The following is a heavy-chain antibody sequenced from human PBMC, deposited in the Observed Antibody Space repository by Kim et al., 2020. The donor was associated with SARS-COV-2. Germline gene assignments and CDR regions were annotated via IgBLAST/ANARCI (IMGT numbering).Heavy chain of an antibody. D-gene: IGHD1-26*01. V-gene: IGHV3-23*01. J-gene: IGHJ4*02. CDR2: ISGSGSST. CDR1: GFTFSSCP. Sequence: GGSLRLSCAASGFTFSSCPMSWVRQAPGKGLEWVSAISGSGSSTYYGDSVKGRFTISRDNSKNTLYLQMNSLRAEDTAVYYCAGRAYTPAGTLHYWGQGTLVTVSS. CDR3: AGRAYTPAGTLHY.